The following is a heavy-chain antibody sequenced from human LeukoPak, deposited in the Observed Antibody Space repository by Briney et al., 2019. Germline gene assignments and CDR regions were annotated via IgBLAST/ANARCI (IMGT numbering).Heavy chain of an antibody. Sequence: GGSLRLSCAASGFPFRSYSMNWVRQAPGKGLKWVSSISTTSTYVYYVDSVKGRFTISRDNAKDSLYLQMNSLRAEDTAVYYCARDTYNWNYGYDYWGQGTLVTVSS. J-gene: IGHJ4*02. D-gene: IGHD1-7*01. CDR2: ISTTSTYV. V-gene: IGHV3-21*01. CDR1: GFPFRSYS. CDR3: ARDTYNWNYGYDY.